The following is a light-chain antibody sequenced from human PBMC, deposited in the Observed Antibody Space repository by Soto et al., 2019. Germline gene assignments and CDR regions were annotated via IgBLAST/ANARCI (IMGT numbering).Light chain of an antibody. CDR1: SSDVGGYNY. V-gene: IGLV2-14*03. CDR3: SSYTSSSTLGV. Sequence: QSALPQPASVSGSPGQSITISCTGTSSDVGGYNYVSWYQQHPGKAPKLMIYDVSNRPSGVSNRFSGSKSGNTASLTISGLQAEDEADYYCSSYTSSSTLGVFGGGTQRTVL. CDR2: DVS. J-gene: IGLJ7*01.